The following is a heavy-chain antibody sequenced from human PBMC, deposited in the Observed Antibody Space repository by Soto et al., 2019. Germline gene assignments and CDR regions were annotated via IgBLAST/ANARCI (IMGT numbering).Heavy chain of an antibody. CDR2: SSNSGSFT. D-gene: IGHD1-1*01. J-gene: IGHJ4*02. V-gene: IGHV3-11*06. CDR3: VRSGDNYNLLDY. Sequence: GGSLRLSCAASGFTFSYHYMSWIRQAPGKGLEWIGYSSNSGSFTRYADSVKGRFSISRDNAKNSLYPQINSLRGDDTAIYYCVRSGDNYNLLDYWGQGTPVTVSS. CDR1: GFTFSYHY.